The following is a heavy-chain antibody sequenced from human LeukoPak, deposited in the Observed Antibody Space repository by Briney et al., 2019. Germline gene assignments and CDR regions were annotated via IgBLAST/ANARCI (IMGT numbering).Heavy chain of an antibody. CDR1: GFTFSNYA. D-gene: IGHD3-3*01. J-gene: IGHJ3*02. Sequence: PGGSLRLSCAASGFTFSNYAMSWVRQAPGKGLECVSAISDSGDKTDYADSVRGRFTIYRDNSKDTLYLQMNSLGAADTAVYYCAKTIFGVTHGFDIWGQGTMVTVSS. V-gene: IGHV3-23*01. CDR3: AKTIFGVTHGFDI. CDR2: ISDSGDKT.